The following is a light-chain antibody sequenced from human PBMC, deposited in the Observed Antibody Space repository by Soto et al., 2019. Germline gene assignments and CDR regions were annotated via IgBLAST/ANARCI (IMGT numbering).Light chain of an antibody. Sequence: EIVLTQSPGTLSLSPGDRATLSCRASQSVSSNYLAWYQQKPGQAPRLLIYGASSRATGIPDRVSGSGSGTDFTLTISRLETEDFAVYYCQQYDTSPPLTFGGGTKVEIK. CDR1: QSVSSNY. CDR2: GAS. J-gene: IGKJ4*01. CDR3: QQYDTSPPLT. V-gene: IGKV3-20*01.